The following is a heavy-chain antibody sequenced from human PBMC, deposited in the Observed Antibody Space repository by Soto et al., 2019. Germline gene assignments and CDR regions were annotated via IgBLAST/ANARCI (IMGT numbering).Heavy chain of an antibody. CDR3: AKVFVYYQLFADYFNS. CDR1: GFTFSSYA. J-gene: IGHJ4*02. V-gene: IGHV3-23*01. D-gene: IGHD3-10*01. CDR2: ISGSGGST. Sequence: EVQLLESGGGLVQPGGSLRLSCAASGFTFSSYAMSWVRQAPGKGLEWVSSISGSGGSTYYADSVKGRFTISRVNSKNSLYLPMDSLRAEDTAVYYWAKVFVYYQLFADYFNSWGQGTRVTFSS.